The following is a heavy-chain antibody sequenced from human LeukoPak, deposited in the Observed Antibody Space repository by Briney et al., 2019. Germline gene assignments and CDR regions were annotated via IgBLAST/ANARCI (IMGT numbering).Heavy chain of an antibody. CDR3: ARGDVLLWFGELLNP. V-gene: IGHV3-30*04. CDR1: GFTYCSYP. J-gene: IGHJ5*02. D-gene: IGHD3-10*01. Sequence: GGSLRLSCAASGFTYCSYPMHWPRQAPGKGLVGVVDISYDGSNKYYAGSVKGRFTISRDNSKNTLYLQMNSLRAEDTAVFYCARGDVLLWFGELLNPGGQGTLVTVSS. CDR2: ISYDGSNK.